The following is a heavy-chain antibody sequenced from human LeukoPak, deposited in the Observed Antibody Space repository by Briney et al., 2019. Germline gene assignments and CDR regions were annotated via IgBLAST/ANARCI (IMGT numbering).Heavy chain of an antibody. CDR3: ARQTGSGLFILP. CDR2: IYYSGNT. V-gene: IGHV4-39*01. Sequence: PSETLSLTCTVSGVSTSSSNSYWGWIRQPPGKGLEWIGSIYYSGNTYYNASLRSQVSISIDTSKNQFSLRLTSVTAADTAVYYCARQTGSGLFILPGGQGTLVTVSS. D-gene: IGHD3/OR15-3a*01. CDR1: GVSTSSSNSY. J-gene: IGHJ4*02.